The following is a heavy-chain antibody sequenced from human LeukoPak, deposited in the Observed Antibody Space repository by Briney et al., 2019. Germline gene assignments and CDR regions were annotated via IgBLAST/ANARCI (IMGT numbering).Heavy chain of an antibody. D-gene: IGHD3-22*01. Sequence: PSETLSLTCTVSGGSISSSSYYWGWIRQPPGKGLEWIGSIYYSGSTYYNPSLKSRVTISVDTSKNQFSLKLSSVTAADTAVYYCASPHYYDSSGMYWGQGTLVTVSS. J-gene: IGHJ4*02. CDR2: IYYSGST. CDR1: GGSISSSSYY. CDR3: ASPHYYDSSGMY. V-gene: IGHV4-39*07.